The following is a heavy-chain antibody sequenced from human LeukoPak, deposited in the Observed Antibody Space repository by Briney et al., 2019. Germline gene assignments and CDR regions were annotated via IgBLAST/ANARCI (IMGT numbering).Heavy chain of an antibody. Sequence: GASVKVSCKASGYTFTNYYIHWVRQAPGQGLEWMGVINPSGGSTTYAQKFQGRVTMTRDTSTSTVYMELSSLTSEDTAVYYCARVVPPGSSVGYNWFDPWGQGTLVTVSS. CDR2: INPSGGST. CDR1: GYTFTNYY. D-gene: IGHD6-25*01. J-gene: IGHJ5*02. V-gene: IGHV1-46*01. CDR3: ARVVPPGSSVGYNWFDP.